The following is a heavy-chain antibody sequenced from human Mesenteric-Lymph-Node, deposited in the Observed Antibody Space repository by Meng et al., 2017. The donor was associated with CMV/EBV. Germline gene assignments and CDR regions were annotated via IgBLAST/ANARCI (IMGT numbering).Heavy chain of an antibody. D-gene: IGHD4-17*01. CDR1: GYTFTSYG. CDR2: ISAYNGNT. J-gene: IGHJ4*02. Sequence: CKASGYTFTSYGISWVRQAPGQGLEWMGWISAYNGNTNYAQKLQGRVTMTTDTSTSTAYMELRSLRSDDTAVYYCAREKSYGDYVHYWGQGTLVTVSS. CDR3: AREKSYGDYVHY. V-gene: IGHV1-18*01.